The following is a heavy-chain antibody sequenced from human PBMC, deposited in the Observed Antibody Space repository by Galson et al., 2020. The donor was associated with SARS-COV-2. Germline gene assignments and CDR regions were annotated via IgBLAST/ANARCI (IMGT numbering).Heavy chain of an antibody. J-gene: IGHJ5*02. CDR2: IWYDGSNK. V-gene: IGHV3-33*06. Sequence: GGSLRLSCAASGFTFSSYGMHWVRQAPGKGLEWVAVIWYDGSNKYYADSVKGRFTISRDNSKNTLYLQMNSLRAEDTAVYYCAKGVVVAAGVWFDPWGQGTLVTVSS. CDR1: GFTFSSYG. D-gene: IGHD2-15*01. CDR3: AKGVVVAAGVWFDP.